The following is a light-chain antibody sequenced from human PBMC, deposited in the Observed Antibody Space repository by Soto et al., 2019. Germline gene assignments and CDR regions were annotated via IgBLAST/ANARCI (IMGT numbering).Light chain of an antibody. CDR2: AAS. CDR3: QQSDSTPYP. V-gene: IGKV1-39*01. Sequence: IQMTQSPSSLSASVGARVTITCRASQTISFYLNWYQQKPGKAPKLLIYAASSLQNGVPSTFSGSGSGADFTLTISSLQPEDFAIYYCQQSDSTPYPFCQGNNREIK. CDR1: QTISFY. J-gene: IGKJ2*01.